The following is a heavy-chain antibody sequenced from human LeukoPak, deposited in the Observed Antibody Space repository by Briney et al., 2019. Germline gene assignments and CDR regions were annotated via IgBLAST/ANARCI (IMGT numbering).Heavy chain of an antibody. CDR1: GGSISSYY. CDR3: AREVAEDSGSYFGPFDY. Sequence: SETLSLTCTVSGGSISSYYWSWIRQPPGKGLEWIGYIYYSGSTKYNPSLKSRVTISVDTSKNQFSLKLSSVTAADTAVYYCAREVAEDSGSYFGPFDYWGQGTLVTVSS. CDR2: IYYSGST. V-gene: IGHV4-59*01. D-gene: IGHD1-26*01. J-gene: IGHJ4*02.